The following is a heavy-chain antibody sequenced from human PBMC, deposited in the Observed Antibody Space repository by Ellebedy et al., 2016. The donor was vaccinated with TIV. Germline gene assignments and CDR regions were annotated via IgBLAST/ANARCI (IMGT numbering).Heavy chain of an antibody. CDR1: GGSISSYY. CDR3: ARSGAVRWFDP. D-gene: IGHD1-1*01. Sequence: ESLKISCTVSGGSISSYYWSWIRQPPGKGLEWVGYIYYSGSTNYNPSLKSRVTISVDTSKNQFSLKLSSVTAADTAVYYCARSGAVRWFDPWGQGTLVTVSS. V-gene: IGHV4-59*08. J-gene: IGHJ5*02. CDR2: IYYSGST.